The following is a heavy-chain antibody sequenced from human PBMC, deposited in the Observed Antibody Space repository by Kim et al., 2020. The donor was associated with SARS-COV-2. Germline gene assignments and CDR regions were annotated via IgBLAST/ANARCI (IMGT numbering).Heavy chain of an antibody. V-gene: IGHV1-46*01. Sequence: ASVKVSCQASGYTFTSYYMHWVRQAPGQGLEWMGIINPSGGSTSYAQKFQGRVTMTRDTSTSTVYMELSSLRSEDTAVYYCARDLSNTAMDDNWFDPWGQGTLVTVSS. J-gene: IGHJ5*02. D-gene: IGHD5-18*01. CDR2: INPSGGST. CDR1: GYTFTSYY. CDR3: ARDLSNTAMDDNWFDP.